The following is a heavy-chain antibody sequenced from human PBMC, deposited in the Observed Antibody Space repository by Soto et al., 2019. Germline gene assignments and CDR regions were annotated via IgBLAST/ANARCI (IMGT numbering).Heavy chain of an antibody. V-gene: IGHV1-18*01. CDR2: ISAHNGNT. J-gene: IGHJ4*02. CDR3: GRGRDGDY. D-gene: IGHD6-6*01. CDR1: GYTFTSYG. Sequence: QVHLVQSGAEVKKPGASVKVSCKGSGYTFTSYGITWVRQAPGQGLEWMGWISAHNGNTDYAQKLQGRVTVTRDTSTSTAYMELRSPRSDDTAVYYCGRGRDGDYWGQGALVTVSS.